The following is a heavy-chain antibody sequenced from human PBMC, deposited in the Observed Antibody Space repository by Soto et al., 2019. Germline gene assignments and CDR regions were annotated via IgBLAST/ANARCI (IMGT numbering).Heavy chain of an antibody. Sequence: GESLKISCKGSGYSFSTYWIGWMRQMPGIGLEWMGIIYPGDSDTRYGPSFQGRVTISADKSISTAYLQWSSLQPSDTGIYFCERRGRALADDYFDTWGQGTLVTVSS. CDR3: ERRGRALADDYFDT. V-gene: IGHV5-51*01. CDR1: GYSFSTYW. CDR2: IYPGDSDT. D-gene: IGHD4-17*01. J-gene: IGHJ5*02.